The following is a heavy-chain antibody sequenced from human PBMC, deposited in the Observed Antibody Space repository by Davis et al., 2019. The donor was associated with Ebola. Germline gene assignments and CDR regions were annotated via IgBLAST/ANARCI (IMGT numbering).Heavy chain of an antibody. V-gene: IGHV4-30-4*01. CDR3: ARGSKFTYSSSFALTRNYYYGMDV. CDR2: IYYSGST. J-gene: IGHJ6*02. CDR1: GGSISSGDYY. Sequence: MPSETLSLTCAVYGGSISSGDYYWSWIRQPPGKGLEWIGYIYYSGSTNYNTSLKSRVTISVETSKNQFSLKLSSVTAADTAVYYCARGSKFTYSSSFALTRNYYYGMDVWGQGTTVTVSS. D-gene: IGHD6-13*01.